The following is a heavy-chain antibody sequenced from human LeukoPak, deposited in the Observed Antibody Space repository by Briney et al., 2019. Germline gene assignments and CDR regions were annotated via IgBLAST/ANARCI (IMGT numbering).Heavy chain of an antibody. Sequence: KSSETLSLTCTVSGGSISSYYWSWIRQPPGKGLEWIGYIYYSGSTNYNPSLKSRVTISVDTSKNQFSLKLSSVTAADTAVYYCARGTVYYDILTGHPSYYYYGMDDWGQGTTVTVSS. V-gene: IGHV4-59*01. CDR3: ARGTVYYDILTGHPSYYYYGMDD. CDR1: GGSISSYY. CDR2: IYYSGST. J-gene: IGHJ6*02. D-gene: IGHD3-9*01.